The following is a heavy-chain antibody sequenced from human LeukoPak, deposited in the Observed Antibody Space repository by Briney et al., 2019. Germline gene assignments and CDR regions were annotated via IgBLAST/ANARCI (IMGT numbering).Heavy chain of an antibody. J-gene: IGHJ4*02. D-gene: IGHD3-10*01. V-gene: IGHV3-49*01. Sequence: GGSLRLSCTISGFSFCDYAMSCFRQAPGKGVEWVGFIRSKAYGGTTEYTASVKGRFATSRDDSSSSAYLHVSSLKTEDSAVVYYTRARGGGSGRYYVFDYWGQGTLVTVSS. CDR1: GFSFCDYA. CDR3: TRARGGGSGRYYVFDY. CDR2: IRSKAYGGTT.